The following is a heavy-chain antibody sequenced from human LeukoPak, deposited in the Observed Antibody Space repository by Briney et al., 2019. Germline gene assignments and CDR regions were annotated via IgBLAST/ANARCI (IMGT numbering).Heavy chain of an antibody. Sequence: PSETLSLTCTVSGGSISSGDYYWSWIRQPPGKGLEWIGYIYYSGSTYYNPSLKSRVIISVDTSKNQFSLRLTSVTAADTAVYYCARWDDSAWAFGNWGPGTLVTVSS. V-gene: IGHV4-30-4*01. CDR2: IYYSGST. D-gene: IGHD6-19*01. J-gene: IGHJ4*02. CDR1: GGSISSGDYY. CDR3: ARWDDSAWAFGN.